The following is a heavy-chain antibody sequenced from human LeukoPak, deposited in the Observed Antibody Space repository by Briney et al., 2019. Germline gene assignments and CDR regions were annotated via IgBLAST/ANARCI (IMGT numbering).Heavy chain of an antibody. CDR2: IYTSGST. J-gene: IGHJ5*02. D-gene: IGHD6-6*01. Sequence: SETLSLTCTVSGGSISTYYWSWIRQPAGKGLEWIGRIYTSGSTNYNPSLKGRVTMSVDTSKNQFSLKLSSVTAADTAVYYCARWADYSSSYWFDPWGQGTLVTVSS. V-gene: IGHV4-4*07. CDR3: ARWADYSSSYWFDP. CDR1: GGSISTYY.